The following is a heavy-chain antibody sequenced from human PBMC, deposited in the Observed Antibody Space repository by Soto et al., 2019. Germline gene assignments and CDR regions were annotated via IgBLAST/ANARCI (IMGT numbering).Heavy chain of an antibody. CDR3: AKCSRYCSSTSCLKSYYYYGMDV. Sequence: GGSLRISCAASGFTFSSYAMGWAFQAPGKGLEWVSAISGSGGSTYYADSVKGRFTISRDNSKNTLYLQMNSLRAEDTAVYYCAKCSRYCSSTSCLKSYYYYGMDVWGQGTTVTVSS. CDR1: GFTFSSYA. V-gene: IGHV3-23*01. D-gene: IGHD2-2*01. J-gene: IGHJ6*02. CDR2: ISGSGGST.